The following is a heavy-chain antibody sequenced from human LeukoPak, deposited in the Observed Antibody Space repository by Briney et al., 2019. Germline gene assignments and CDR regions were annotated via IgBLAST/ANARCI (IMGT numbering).Heavy chain of an antibody. J-gene: IGHJ4*02. D-gene: IGHD2-2*01. CDR2: INHNSGGT. CDR3: AREVIVVVPAARQTQDY. V-gene: IGHV1-2*02. Sequence: GASVKVSCKASGYTFTGYYMHWVRQAPGQGLEWMGWINHNSGGTNYAQKFQGRVTMTRDTSISTAYMELSRLRSDDTAVYYCAREVIVVVPAARQTQDYWGQGTLVTVSS. CDR1: GYTFTGYY.